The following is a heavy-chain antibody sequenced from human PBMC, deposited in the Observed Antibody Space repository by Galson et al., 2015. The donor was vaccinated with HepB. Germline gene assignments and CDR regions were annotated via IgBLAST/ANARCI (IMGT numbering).Heavy chain of an antibody. CDR3: AKDQEAERYFDWVCDH. V-gene: IGHV3-23*01. Sequence: SLRLSCATSGFIFGHHGMTWVRQAPGKGLEWVSAISSRGGTTFYADSVKGRFTISRDNSKNTLYLEMNSLRAEDTAVYYCAKDQEAERYFDWVCDHWGQGTLVTVSS. J-gene: IGHJ4*02. D-gene: IGHD3-9*01. CDR1: GFIFGHHG. CDR2: ISSRGGTT.